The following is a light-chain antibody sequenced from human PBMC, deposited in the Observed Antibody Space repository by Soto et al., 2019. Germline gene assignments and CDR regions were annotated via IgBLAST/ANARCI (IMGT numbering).Light chain of an antibody. CDR3: CSYAGSYTLV. CDR1: SSDVGDYNY. V-gene: IGLV2-11*01. CDR2: DVS. Sequence: QSALTQPRSVSGSPGQSVTISCTGTSSDVGDYNYVSWYQQHPGKVPKLMIYDVSRRPSGVPDRFSGSKSGNTASLTISGLQADDEADYYCCSYAGSYTLVFGGGTKVTVL. J-gene: IGLJ3*02.